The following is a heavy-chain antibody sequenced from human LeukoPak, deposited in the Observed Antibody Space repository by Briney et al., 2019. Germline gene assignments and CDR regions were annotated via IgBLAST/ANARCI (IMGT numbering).Heavy chain of an antibody. D-gene: IGHD2-15*01. J-gene: IGHJ4*02. Sequence: GGSLRLSCAASGFTFSSYAMHWVRQAPGKGLQYVSAISSNGGSTFYANSVKGRFTISRDNSKNTLYLQMDSLKPEDMAVYYCTRDRCSGNRCWRYFDXWGQGTLVTVSS. CDR2: ISSNGGST. CDR1: GFTFSSYA. CDR3: TRDRCSGNRCWRYFDX. V-gene: IGHV3-64*01.